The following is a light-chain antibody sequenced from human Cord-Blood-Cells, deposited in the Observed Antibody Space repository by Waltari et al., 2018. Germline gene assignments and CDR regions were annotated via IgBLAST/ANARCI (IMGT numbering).Light chain of an antibody. Sequence: EIVFTQSPDTLSLSPGERATLPCRASQSVSSYLAWYQQKPGQAPRLLIYDASNRATGIPARFSGSGSGTDFTLTISSLEPEDFAVYYCQQRSNWPPITFGQGTRLEIK. CDR1: QSVSSY. V-gene: IGKV3-11*01. CDR2: DAS. CDR3: QQRSNWPPIT. J-gene: IGKJ5*01.